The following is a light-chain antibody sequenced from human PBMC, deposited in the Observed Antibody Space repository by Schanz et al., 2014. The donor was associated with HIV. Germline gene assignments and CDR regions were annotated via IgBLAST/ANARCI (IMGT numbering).Light chain of an antibody. Sequence: QSVLTQPPSASGTPGQSVTVSCSGSTSNIGSNTVDWPQQLPGTAPKLLIYNTNVRPSGVPDRFSGSKSGTSASLAISGLQSEDEADYYCGTWDDSLNGWVFRGGTKLTVL. V-gene: IGLV1-44*01. CDR1: TSNIGSNT. J-gene: IGLJ3*02. CDR2: NTN. CDR3: GTWDDSLNGWV.